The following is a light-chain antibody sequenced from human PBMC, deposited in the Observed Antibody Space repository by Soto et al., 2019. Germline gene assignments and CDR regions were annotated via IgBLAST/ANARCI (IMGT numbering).Light chain of an antibody. CDR2: GAS. CDR1: QSVSSN. CDR3: QQYGRT. V-gene: IGKV3-15*01. Sequence: EIVMTQSPATLSVSPGERATLSCRASQSVSSNLAWYQQKPGQAPRLLIYGASTRATGIPARFSGSGSGTDFTLTISRLEPEDFAVYYCQQYGRTFGQGTMVDIK. J-gene: IGKJ1*01.